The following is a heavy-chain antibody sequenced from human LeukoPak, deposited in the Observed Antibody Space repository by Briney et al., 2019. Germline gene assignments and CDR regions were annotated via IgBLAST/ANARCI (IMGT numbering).Heavy chain of an antibody. CDR1: GGSFSGYY. Sequence: KPSETLSLTCAVYGGSFSGYYWSWIRQPPGKGLEWIGEINHSGSTNYNPSLKSRVTISVDTSKKQFSLKLSSVTAADTAVYYCARHHSPWYNWNDGGNAFDIWGQGTMVTVSS. CDR2: INHSGST. D-gene: IGHD1-1*01. CDR3: ARHHSPWYNWNDGGNAFDI. V-gene: IGHV4-34*01. J-gene: IGHJ3*02.